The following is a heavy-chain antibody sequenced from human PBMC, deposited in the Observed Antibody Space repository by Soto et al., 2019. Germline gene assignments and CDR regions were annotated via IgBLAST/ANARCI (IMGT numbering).Heavy chain of an antibody. CDR2: IYYSGST. Sequence: QVQLQASGPGLVKPSQTLSLTCTVSGGSISSGGYYWSWIRQHPGKGLEWIGYIYYSGSTYYNPSLKVRVTISVDTSKNQFSLKLSSVTAADTAVYYCARTPGSIRGIDYWGQGTLVTVSS. CDR1: GGSISSGGYY. CDR3: ARTPGSIRGIDY. V-gene: IGHV4-31*03. J-gene: IGHJ4*02. D-gene: IGHD2-15*01.